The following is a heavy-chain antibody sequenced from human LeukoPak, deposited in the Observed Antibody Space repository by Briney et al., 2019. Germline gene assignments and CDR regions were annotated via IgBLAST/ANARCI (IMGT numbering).Heavy chain of an antibody. J-gene: IGHJ6*02. CDR3: ARVRGYCSGGSCYSMDV. CDR2: INPSGGST. D-gene: IGHD2-15*01. Sequence: ASVKVSCKASGYTFTSYYMHWVRQAPGQGFEWMGIINPSGGSTSYAQKFQGRVTMTRDTSTSTVYMELSSLRSEDTAVYYCARVRGYCSGGSCYSMDVWGQGTTVTVSS. V-gene: IGHV1-46*01. CDR1: GYTFTSYY.